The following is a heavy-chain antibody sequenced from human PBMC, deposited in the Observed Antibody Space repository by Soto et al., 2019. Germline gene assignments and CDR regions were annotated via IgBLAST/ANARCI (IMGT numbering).Heavy chain of an antibody. CDR2: IKNDPKSYIT. J-gene: IGHJ4*02. D-gene: IGHD6-19*01. CDR3: AKDPQQWLTIFDY. Sequence: GGSVRLSCVASGFRLSDHFMDWVRQTPGKGLEWVGRIKNDPKSYITDYAESVKGRFTISRDNSKNTLFLQMNSLRAGDTAVYYCAKDPQQWLTIFDYWGQGALVTVSS. V-gene: IGHV3-72*01. CDR1: GFRLSDHF.